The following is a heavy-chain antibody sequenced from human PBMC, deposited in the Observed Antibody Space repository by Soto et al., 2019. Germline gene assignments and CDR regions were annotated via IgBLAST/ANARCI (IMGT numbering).Heavy chain of an antibody. D-gene: IGHD3-22*01. Sequence: EVQLLESGGGLVQPGGSLRLSCATSGITFDYYAMNWVRQAPGKGLEWVAGIAKSGGSAHYAGSVKGRFTISRDNSKNTLFLEMNSLRAEDTALYYCVKAANYYDTSGFYYYPDYWGQGTLVTVSS. CDR2: IAKSGGSA. CDR3: VKAANYYDTSGFYYYPDY. CDR1: GITFDYYA. V-gene: IGHV3-23*01. J-gene: IGHJ4*02.